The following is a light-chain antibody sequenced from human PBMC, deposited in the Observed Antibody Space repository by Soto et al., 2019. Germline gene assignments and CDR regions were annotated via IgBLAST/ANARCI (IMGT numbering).Light chain of an antibody. CDR3: QQYNNWPPH. CDR1: HDIKNL. CDR2: PAS. J-gene: IGKJ5*01. Sequence: DIQMTQPPSSVSASVGDRVTVTCRASHDIKNLLAWYQQIPGKAPKLLIYPASKLLSGVPSRFSGSGSGTEFTLTISSLQSEDFAVYYCQQYNNWPPHFGQGTRLEI. V-gene: IGKV1-12*01.